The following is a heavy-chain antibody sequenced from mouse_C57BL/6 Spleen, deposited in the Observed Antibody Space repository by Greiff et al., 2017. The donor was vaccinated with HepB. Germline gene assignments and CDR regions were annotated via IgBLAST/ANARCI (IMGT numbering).Heavy chain of an antibody. CDR3: ARDLTTVVAWYFDV. Sequence: EVHLVESEGGLVQPGSSMKLSCTASGFTFSDYYMAWVRQVPEKGLEWVANINYDGSSTYYLDSLKSRFIISRDNAKNILYLQMSSLKSEDTATDYCARDLTTVVAWYFDVWGTGTTVTVSS. J-gene: IGHJ1*03. CDR2: INYDGSST. V-gene: IGHV5-16*01. D-gene: IGHD1-1*01. CDR1: GFTFSDYY.